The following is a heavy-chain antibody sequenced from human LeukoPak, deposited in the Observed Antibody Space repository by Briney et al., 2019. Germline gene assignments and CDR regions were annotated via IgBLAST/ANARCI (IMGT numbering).Heavy chain of an antibody. V-gene: IGHV3-48*03. J-gene: IGHJ4*02. CDR2: ISSSGSTI. D-gene: IGHD3-10*01. CDR3: ARDYYGSGSYYPDY. Sequence: GGSLRLSCAASGFTFSSYEMNWVRQAPGKGLEWVSYISSSGSTIYYADSVKGRFTISRDNAKNSLYLQMNSLRAEDTAVYYCARDYYGSGSYYPDYWGQGTLVTVSS. CDR1: GFTFSSYE.